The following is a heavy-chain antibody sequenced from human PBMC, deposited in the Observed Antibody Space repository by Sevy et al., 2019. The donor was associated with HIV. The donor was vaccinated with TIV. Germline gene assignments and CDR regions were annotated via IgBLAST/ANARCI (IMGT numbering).Heavy chain of an antibody. CDR1: GYTFTSYG. V-gene: IGHV1-18*01. CDR2: ISAYNGNT. J-gene: IGHJ4*02. D-gene: IGHD2-21*02. CDR3: ARDLGGYGGNSIDY. Sequence: ASVKVSCKASGYTFTSYGISWVRQAPGRGLEWMGWISAYNGNTNYAQKLQGRVTMTTDTSTSTAYVELRSLRSDDTAIYYCARDLGGYGGNSIDYWGQGTLVTVSS.